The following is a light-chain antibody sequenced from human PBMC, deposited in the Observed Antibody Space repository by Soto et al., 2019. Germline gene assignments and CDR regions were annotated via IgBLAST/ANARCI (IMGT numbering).Light chain of an antibody. J-gene: IGLJ1*01. CDR1: SSDIGRYEF. Sequence: QSVLTQPASVSGSLGQSVTISCTGTSSDIGRYEFVSWYQHHPGKAPKLIISEVTERPSGVPDRFSGSKSGNTASLTVSGLQADDEADYFCCSYAGTKYYVFGTGTKVTVL. CDR3: CSYAGTKYYV. V-gene: IGLV2-8*01. CDR2: EVT.